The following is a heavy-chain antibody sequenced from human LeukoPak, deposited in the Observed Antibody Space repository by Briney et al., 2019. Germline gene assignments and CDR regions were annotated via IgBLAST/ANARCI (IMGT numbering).Heavy chain of an antibody. CDR3: ARVGGSGWYRDAFDI. Sequence: ASVKVSCKASGYTFSTSTISWVRQAAGQGLEWMGWINPKNGKTSYAQKFQDRVTMTENTSTSTAYMELSSLRSEDTAVYYCARVGGSGWYRDAFDIWGQGTMVTVSS. D-gene: IGHD6-19*01. CDR2: INPKNGKT. J-gene: IGHJ3*02. CDR1: GYTFSTST. V-gene: IGHV1-8*01.